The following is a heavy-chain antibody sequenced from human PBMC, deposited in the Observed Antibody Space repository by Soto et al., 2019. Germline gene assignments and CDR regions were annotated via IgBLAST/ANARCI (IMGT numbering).Heavy chain of an antibody. CDR2: ISSNGVGT. D-gene: IGHD6-6*01. Sequence: GGSLRLSCVVSGFTLSNYAMDWVRQAPGKGLEYVSGISSNGVGTYYATSVKDRFTISRDNSKNTLYLQVGSLRPEDMAVYYCARRARPDFYSMDVWGKGPTVTVSS. V-gene: IGHV3-64*01. J-gene: IGHJ6*03. CDR1: GFTLSNYA. CDR3: ARRARPDFYSMDV.